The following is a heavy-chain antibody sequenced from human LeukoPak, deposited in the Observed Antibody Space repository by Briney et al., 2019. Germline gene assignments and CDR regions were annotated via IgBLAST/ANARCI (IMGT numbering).Heavy chain of an antibody. CDR2: ISYDGTNK. J-gene: IGHJ4*02. CDR1: GFTLSSYA. V-gene: IGHV3-30-3*01. D-gene: IGHD3-10*01. CDR3: ARDPEHYGSGSYLDY. Sequence: PGGSLRLSCAASGFTLSSYAINWVRQAPGKGLEWVAVISYDGTNKNYADSVKGRFTISRDSSKNTVYLEMNSLRGEDTAVYYCARDPEHYGSGSYLDYWGQGSLVTVSS.